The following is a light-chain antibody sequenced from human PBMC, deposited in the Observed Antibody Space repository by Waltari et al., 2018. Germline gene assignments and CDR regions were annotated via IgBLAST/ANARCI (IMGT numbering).Light chain of an antibody. J-gene: IGKJ4*01. CDR3: TQGLQTPVT. CDR2: LGS. CDR1: QSLLHTNVYNY. V-gene: IGKV2-28*01. Sequence: DIVVTQSPLSLPVTPGEPASISCRSSQSLLHTNVYNYLDWYLQKPGQSPQPLTYLGSKRAPGVPDRFSGSGSGTDFTLKISRVEAEDVGVYYCTQGLQTPVTFGGGTKVEIK.